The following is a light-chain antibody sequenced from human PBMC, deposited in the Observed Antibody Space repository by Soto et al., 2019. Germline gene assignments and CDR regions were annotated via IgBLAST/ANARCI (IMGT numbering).Light chain of an antibody. CDR3: QQYNNWPRT. V-gene: IGKV3D-15*01. Sequence: EIVMTQSPATLSVSPGERATLSCRASQSVSSYLAWYQQKPGQAPRLLIYDASNRATGIPARFNGSGSGTEFTLTISSLQSEDFAVYYCQQYNNWPRTFGQGTKVDI. CDR2: DAS. CDR1: QSVSSY. J-gene: IGKJ1*01.